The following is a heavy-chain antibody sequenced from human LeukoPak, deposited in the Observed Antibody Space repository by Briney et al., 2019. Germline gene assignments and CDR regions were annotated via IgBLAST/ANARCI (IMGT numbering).Heavy chain of an antibody. J-gene: IGHJ2*01. Sequence: PSETLSLTCTVSGGSISSYYWSWIRQPPGKGLEWIGYIYYSGSTNYNPSLKSRVTISVDTSKNQFSLKLSSVTAADTAVYYCARKAPNWWYFDLWGRGTLVTVSS. CDR2: IYYSGST. CDR1: GGSISSYY. CDR3: ARKAPNWWYFDL. V-gene: IGHV4-59*01. D-gene: IGHD1-1*01.